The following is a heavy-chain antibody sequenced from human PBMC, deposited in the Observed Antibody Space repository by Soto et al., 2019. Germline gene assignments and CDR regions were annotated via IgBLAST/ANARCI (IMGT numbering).Heavy chain of an antibody. CDR3: ARGVGSGSYYNQYNWFDP. Sequence: GASVKVSCKASGYTFNNYGISWVRQAPGQGLEWMGWISAYNGNTKYAQKLQGRVTMTTDTSTSTAYMELRSLRSDDTAVYYCARGVGSGSYYNQYNWFDPWGQGTLVTVS. CDR2: ISAYNGNT. V-gene: IGHV1-18*01. CDR1: GYTFNNYG. D-gene: IGHD3-10*01. J-gene: IGHJ5*02.